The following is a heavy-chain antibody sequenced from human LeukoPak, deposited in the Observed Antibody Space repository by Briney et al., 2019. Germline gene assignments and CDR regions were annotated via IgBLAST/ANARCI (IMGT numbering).Heavy chain of an antibody. CDR2: ISGSGGST. D-gene: IGHD3-22*01. Sequence: SGGSLRLSCAASGFTFSSYAMSWVRQAPGKGLEWVSAISGSGGSTYYADSVKGRFTISRDNSKNTLYLQMNSLRAEDTAVYYCAKRENYYDSSGYVDYWGQGTLVTVSS. V-gene: IGHV3-23*01. CDR1: GFTFSSYA. J-gene: IGHJ4*02. CDR3: AKRENYYDSSGYVDY.